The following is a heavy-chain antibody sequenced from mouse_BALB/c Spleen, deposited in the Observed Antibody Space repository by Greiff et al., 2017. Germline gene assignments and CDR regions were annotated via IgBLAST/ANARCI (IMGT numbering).Heavy chain of an antibody. CDR3: ARDSYYQFAY. CDR2: ISYDGSN. D-gene: IGHD2-10*01. J-gene: IGHJ3*01. Sequence: VQLKQSGPGLVKPSQSLSLTCSVTGYSITSGYYWNWIRQFPGNKLEWMGYISYDGSNNYNPSLKNRISITRDTSKNQFFLKLNSVTTEDTATYYCARDSYYQFAYWGQGTLVTVSA. CDR1: GYSITSGYY. V-gene: IGHV3-6*02.